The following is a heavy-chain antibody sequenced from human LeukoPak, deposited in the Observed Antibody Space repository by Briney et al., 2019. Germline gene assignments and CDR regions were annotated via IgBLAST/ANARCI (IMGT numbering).Heavy chain of an antibody. J-gene: IGHJ6*03. V-gene: IGHV4-59*01. CDR2: IYYSGST. CDR3: ARRRDYMDV. Sequence: PSETLSLTRTVSGGSISSYYWSWIRQPPGKGLEWIGYIYYSGSTNYNPSLKSRVTISVDTSKNQFSLKLSSVTAADTAVYYCARRRDYMDVWGKGTTVTVSS. CDR1: GGSISSYY.